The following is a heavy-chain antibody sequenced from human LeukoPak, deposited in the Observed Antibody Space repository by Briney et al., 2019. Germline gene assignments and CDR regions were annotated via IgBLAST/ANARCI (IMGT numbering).Heavy chain of an antibody. V-gene: IGHV3-23*01. Sequence: PGGSLRLSCAASGFTFSSYAMSWVRQAPGKGLEWVSAISGSGGSTYYADSVKGRFTISRDNSKNTLYLQMNSLRAEDTAVYYCAKDRDSSGWHKAPSGHWGQGTLVTVSS. CDR3: AKDRDSSGWHKAPSGH. D-gene: IGHD6-19*01. CDR2: ISGSGGST. CDR1: GFTFSSYA. J-gene: IGHJ4*02.